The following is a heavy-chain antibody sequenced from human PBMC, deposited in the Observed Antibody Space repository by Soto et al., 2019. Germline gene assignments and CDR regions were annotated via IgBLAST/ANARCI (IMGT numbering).Heavy chain of an antibody. CDR2: IYPGDSDT. D-gene: IGHD5-18*01. Sequence: PWESLKISCKGSGYSFTSYWIGWVRQMPGKGLEWMGIIYPGDSDTRYSPSFQGQVTIPADKSISTAYLQWSSLKAPDTAMYYCATALAAMVPFDYWGQGTLVTVSS. CDR1: GYSFTSYW. J-gene: IGHJ4*02. V-gene: IGHV5-51*01. CDR3: ATALAAMVPFDY.